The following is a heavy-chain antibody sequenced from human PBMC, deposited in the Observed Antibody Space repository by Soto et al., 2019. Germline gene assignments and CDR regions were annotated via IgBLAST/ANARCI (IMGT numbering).Heavy chain of an antibody. D-gene: IGHD2-2*01. V-gene: IGHV3-53*01. Sequence: EVQLVESGGGLIQPVGSLRLSCAASGFNVSSNYMSWVRQAPGKGLEWLSVIYSGGSTYYAESVKGRFTISRDNSKNTLNLQMNALRVEDTAVYYCARGPHVGISTSWGQGTLVTVSS. CDR1: GFNVSSNY. J-gene: IGHJ4*02. CDR2: IYSGGST. CDR3: ARGPHVGISTS.